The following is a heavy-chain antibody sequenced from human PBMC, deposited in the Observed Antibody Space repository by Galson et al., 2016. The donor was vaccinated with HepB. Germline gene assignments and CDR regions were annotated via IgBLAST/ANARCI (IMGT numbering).Heavy chain of an antibody. D-gene: IGHD4-23*01. CDR2: INANSGGT. Sequence: ASGYTFTGYFIHWVRQAPGQGLEWMGWINANSGGTNYAQKFQGRVTMTRDTSISTAYMELSRLRSDDTAVYYCARPPYGGNDYWGQGTLVTVSS. CDR3: ARPPYGGNDY. J-gene: IGHJ4*02. CDR1: GYTFTGYF. V-gene: IGHV1-2*02.